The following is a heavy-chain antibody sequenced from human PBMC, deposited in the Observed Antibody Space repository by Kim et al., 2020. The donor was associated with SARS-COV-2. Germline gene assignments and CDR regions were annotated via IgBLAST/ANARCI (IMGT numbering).Heavy chain of an antibody. D-gene: IGHD3-22*01. CDR3: ARKYYDSRGYYEIDY. CDR2: ITSDGSST. V-gene: IGHV3-74*01. Sequence: GGSLRLSCAASGFTFSHYYMHWVRQAPGKGLVWVSRITSDGSSTAYADSVRGRFTISRDNAKNTLYLQMNSLRAEDTAVYYCARKYYDSRGYYEIDYWG. J-gene: IGHJ4*01. CDR1: GFTFSHYY.